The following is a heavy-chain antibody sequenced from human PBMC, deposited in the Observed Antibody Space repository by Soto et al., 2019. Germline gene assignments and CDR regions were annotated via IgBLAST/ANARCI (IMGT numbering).Heavy chain of an antibody. J-gene: IGHJ4*02. CDR3: ATMKRARLDS. D-gene: IGHD6-25*01. V-gene: IGHV1-69*09. Sequence: QEQVVQSGPAMKAPGSSVKVSCRASGIMSSGYGVSWVRQAPGQGLEWVGMINPILDSTHYAQNLQGRVSLSVDKSRDTAYLEVTSLRLEDTAIYFCATMKRARLDSWGRGTVVTVSS. CDR1: GIMSSGYG. CDR2: INPILDST.